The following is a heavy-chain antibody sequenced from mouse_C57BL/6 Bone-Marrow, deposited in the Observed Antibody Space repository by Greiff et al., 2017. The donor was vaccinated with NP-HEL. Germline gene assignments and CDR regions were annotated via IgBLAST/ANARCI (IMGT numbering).Heavy chain of an antibody. V-gene: IGHV14-4*01. Sequence: EVQLQQSGAELVRPGASVKLSCTASGFNIKDDYMHWVKQRPEQGLEWIGWIDPESGDTEYASQFQGKATITADTSSNTAYLQLSSLTSEDTAVYYCTVDGYYDYWGQGTTLTVSS. CDR1: GFNIKDDY. J-gene: IGHJ2*01. CDR3: TVDGYYDY. D-gene: IGHD2-3*01. CDR2: IDPESGDT.